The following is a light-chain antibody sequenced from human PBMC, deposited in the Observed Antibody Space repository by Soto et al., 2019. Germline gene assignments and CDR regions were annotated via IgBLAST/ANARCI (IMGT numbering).Light chain of an antibody. J-gene: IGKJ1*01. Sequence: EIVLTQSPGTPSLSPGERATLSCRASQSVSSSYLAWYQQKPGHAPRLLIYGASSRATGIPDRFSGSGSGTDFTLTISRLEPEDFAVYYCQQYGSSPWTFGQGTKVDIK. CDR3: QQYGSSPWT. V-gene: IGKV3-20*01. CDR1: QSVSSSY. CDR2: GAS.